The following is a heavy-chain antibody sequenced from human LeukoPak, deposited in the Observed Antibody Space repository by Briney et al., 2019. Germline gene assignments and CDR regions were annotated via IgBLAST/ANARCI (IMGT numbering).Heavy chain of an antibody. D-gene: IGHD3-22*01. CDR2: IYYSGST. J-gene: IGHJ3*02. CDR3: ASEGPHMIGSFDI. CDR1: GGSISSYY. V-gene: IGHV4-59*01. Sequence: SETLSLTCTVSGGSISSYYWSWIRQPPGKGLEWIGYIYYSGSTNYNPSLESRVTISVDTSKNQFSLKLSSVTAADTAVYYCASEGPHMIGSFDIWGQGTMVTVSS.